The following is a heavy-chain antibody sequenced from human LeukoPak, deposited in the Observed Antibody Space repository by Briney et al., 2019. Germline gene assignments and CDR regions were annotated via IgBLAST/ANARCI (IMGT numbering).Heavy chain of an antibody. V-gene: IGHV1-69*04. CDR3: ARGPRRGYSYGYYFDY. Sequence: SVKVSCKAAGGTFSSYAISWVRQAPGQGLEWMGRIIPILGIANYAQKFQGRVTITADKSTSTAYMELSSLRSEDTAVYYCARGPRRGYSYGYYFDYWGQGTLVTVSS. CDR2: IIPILGIA. D-gene: IGHD5-18*01. J-gene: IGHJ4*02. CDR1: GGTFSSYA.